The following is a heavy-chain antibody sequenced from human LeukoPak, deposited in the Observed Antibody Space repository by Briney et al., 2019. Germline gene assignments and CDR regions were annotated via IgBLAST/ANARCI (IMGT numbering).Heavy chain of an antibody. CDR3: AKTLFKFGGVIVKGVDY. J-gene: IGHJ4*02. CDR2: ISSSSSYI. V-gene: IGHV3-21*01. D-gene: IGHD3-16*02. CDR1: GFTFSSYS. Sequence: GGSLRLSCAASGFTFSSYSMNWVRQAPGKGLEWVSSISSSSSYIYYADSVKGRFTISRDNAKNSLYLQMNSLRAEDTAVYYCAKTLFKFGGVIVKGVDYWGQGTLVTVSS.